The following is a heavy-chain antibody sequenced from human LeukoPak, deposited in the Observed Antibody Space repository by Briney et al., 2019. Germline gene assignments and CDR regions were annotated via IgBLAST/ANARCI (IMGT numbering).Heavy chain of an antibody. J-gene: IGHJ4*02. D-gene: IGHD6-13*01. CDR2: ISSSSSYI. CDR1: GFTFSSYE. CDR3: ARVTIAAAGTSLDY. V-gene: IGHV3-21*01. Sequence: GGSLRLSCTASGFTFSSYEMNWVRQAPGKGLEWVSSISSSSSYIYYADSVKGRFTISRDNAKNSLYLQMNSLRAEDTAVYYCARVTIAAAGTSLDYWGQGTLVTVSS.